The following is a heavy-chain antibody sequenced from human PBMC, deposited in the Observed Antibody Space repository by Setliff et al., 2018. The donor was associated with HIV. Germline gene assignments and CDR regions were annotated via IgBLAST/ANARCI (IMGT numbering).Heavy chain of an antibody. V-gene: IGHV1-46*01. D-gene: IGHD5-12*01. Sequence: ASVKVSCKASGYTFTSDYIHWVRQAPGQGLEWMGIINPAGNPTSYAQKFQGRLTMTRDTSTNTVYMELSSLRSEDTAVYYCARAGDGYNSDYYYYYMDVWGKGTTVTSP. CDR3: ARAGDGYNSDYYYYYMDV. CDR2: INPAGNPT. J-gene: IGHJ6*03. CDR1: GYTFTSDY.